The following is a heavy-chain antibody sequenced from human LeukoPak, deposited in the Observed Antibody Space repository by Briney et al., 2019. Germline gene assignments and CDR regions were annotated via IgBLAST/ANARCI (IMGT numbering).Heavy chain of an antibody. CDR2: INPNSGGT. J-gene: IGHJ5*02. D-gene: IGHD2-2*01. V-gene: IGHV1-2*02. Sequence: ASVKVSCKASGYTFTGYYMHWVRQAPGQGLEWMGWINPNSGGTNYAQKFQGRVTMTRDTSISTAYMELSRLRSDDTAVYHCARAGYCSSTSCQQAAFDPWGQGTLVTVSS. CDR1: GYTFTGYY. CDR3: ARAGYCSSTSCQQAAFDP.